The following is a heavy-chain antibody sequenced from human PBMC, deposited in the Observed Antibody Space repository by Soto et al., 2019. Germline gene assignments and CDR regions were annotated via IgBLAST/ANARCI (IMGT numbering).Heavy chain of an antibody. Sequence: ASVKVSCKASGYTFTSYYMHWVRQAPGQGLEWMGIINPSGGSTSYAQKFQGRVTMTRDTSTSTVYMELSSLRSEDTAVYYCATTTYYYDSSVYYSFDYGGQETLVTFSS. CDR2: INPSGGST. CDR3: ATTTYYYDSSVYYSFDY. V-gene: IGHV1-46*01. J-gene: IGHJ4*02. CDR1: GYTFTSYY. D-gene: IGHD3-22*01.